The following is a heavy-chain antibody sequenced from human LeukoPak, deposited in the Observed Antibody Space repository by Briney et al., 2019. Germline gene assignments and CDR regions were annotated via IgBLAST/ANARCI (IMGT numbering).Heavy chain of an antibody. CDR3: ASVWGV. D-gene: IGHD3-16*01. CDR2: ISYDGSNK. V-gene: IGHV3-30-3*01. J-gene: IGHJ6*02. Sequence: GGSLRLSCAASGFTFSSYAMHWVRQAPGKGLEWVAVISYDGSNKYYADSVKGRFTISRDNSKNTLYLQMNSLRAEDTAVYYCASVWGVWGQGTTVTVSS. CDR1: GFTFSSYA.